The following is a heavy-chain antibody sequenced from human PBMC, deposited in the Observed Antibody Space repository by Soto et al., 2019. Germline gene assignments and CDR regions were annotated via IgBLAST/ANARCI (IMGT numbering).Heavy chain of an antibody. D-gene: IGHD5-18*01. Sequence: ASVKVSSKASGYTFTSYGISWVRQAPGQGLERMGWIRAYNGNTNYAQKHQSRVTMTTDTSTSTAYMELRSLRSDDTAVYYCARDYSSYGPFDYWGQGTLVTVSS. J-gene: IGHJ4*02. V-gene: IGHV1-18*01. CDR2: IRAYNGNT. CDR1: GYTFTSYG. CDR3: ARDYSSYGPFDY.